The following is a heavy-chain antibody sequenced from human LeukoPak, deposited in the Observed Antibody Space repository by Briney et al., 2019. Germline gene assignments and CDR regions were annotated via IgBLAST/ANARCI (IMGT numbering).Heavy chain of an antibody. CDR3: SKDNLGYCSSTSCYPDDY. J-gene: IGHJ4*02. CDR2: IRYDGSNK. D-gene: IGHD2-2*01. CDR1: GFAFSSYG. Sequence: GGSLRLSCAASGFAFSSYGMHWVRQAPGKGLEWVAFIRYDGSNKYYADSVKGRFTISRDNSKNTLYLQMNSLRAEDTAVYYCSKDNLGYCSSTSCYPDDYWGQGTLVTVSS. V-gene: IGHV3-30*02.